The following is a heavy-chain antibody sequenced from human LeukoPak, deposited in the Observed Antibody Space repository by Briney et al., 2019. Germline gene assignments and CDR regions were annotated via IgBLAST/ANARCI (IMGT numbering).Heavy chain of an antibody. V-gene: IGHV3-64*01. D-gene: IGHD4-17*01. CDR2: ISPNGDST. CDR3: ARGYSTVTTIFDY. CDR1: GFTFSSYG. J-gene: IGHJ4*02. Sequence: GGSLRLSCAASGFTFSSYGMHWVRQAPGKGLEYVLAISPNGDSTYYANSVKGRFTISRDNSKNTLYLQVGSLRADDMAVYYCARGYSTVTTIFDYWGQGTLVTVSS.